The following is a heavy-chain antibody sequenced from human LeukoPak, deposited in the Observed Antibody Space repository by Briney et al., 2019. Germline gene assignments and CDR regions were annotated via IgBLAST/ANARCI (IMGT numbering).Heavy chain of an antibody. CDR3: ARERLGFWSGYRQYYFDY. V-gene: IGHV1-2*02. J-gene: IGHJ4*02. CDR1: GYTFTGYY. CDR2: INPNSGGT. Sequence: GASVKVSCKASGYTFTGYYIHWVRQAPGQGLECMGWINPNSGGTNYAQKFQGRVTMTRDTSISTAYMELSRLRSDDTAVYYCARERLGFWSGYRQYYFDYWGQGTLVTVSS. D-gene: IGHD3-3*01.